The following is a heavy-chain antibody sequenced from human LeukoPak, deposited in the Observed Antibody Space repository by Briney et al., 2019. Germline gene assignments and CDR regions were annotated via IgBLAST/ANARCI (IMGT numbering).Heavy chain of an antibody. V-gene: IGHV5-10-1*01. CDR3: AIGSREVVPAASDY. J-gene: IGHJ4*02. Sequence: GESLRISCKGSGYSFTSYWISWVRQMPGKGLERMGRIDPSDSYTNYSPSFQGHVTISADKSISTAYLQWSSLKASDTAMYYCAIGSREVVPAASDYWGQGALVTVSS. CDR1: GYSFTSYW. CDR2: IDPSDSYT. D-gene: IGHD2-2*01.